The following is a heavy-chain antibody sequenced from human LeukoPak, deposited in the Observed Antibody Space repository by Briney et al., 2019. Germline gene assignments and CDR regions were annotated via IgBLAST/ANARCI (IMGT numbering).Heavy chain of an antibody. CDR1: GPTFDRFA. CDR3: AKYPLGDFIYSYFDS. Sequence: LTGGSLRLSCTASGPTFDRFAMHWVRQAPGKGLEWVSGISWNSGSIGYADSVKRRFTISRDNAKNSLYLQMSSLRTEDTALYYCAKYPLGDFIYSYFDSWGQGTLVTVSS. J-gene: IGHJ4*02. D-gene: IGHD3-16*01. CDR2: ISWNSGSI. V-gene: IGHV3-9*01.